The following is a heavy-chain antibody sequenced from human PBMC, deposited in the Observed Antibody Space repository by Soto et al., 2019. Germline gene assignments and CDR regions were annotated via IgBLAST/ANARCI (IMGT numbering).Heavy chain of an antibody. Sequence: QVQLVQSGAEVKKPGASVKVSCKASGYTFTSYGISWVRQAPGQGLEWMGWISAYNGNTNYAQKLQGRVTMTTDTSTSTAYMELRSLRTDDTAGYYCASDQGSYGSLGGGYWGQGTLVTVSS. D-gene: IGHD5-18*01. CDR2: ISAYNGNT. CDR1: GYTFTSYG. J-gene: IGHJ4*02. CDR3: ASDQGSYGSLGGGY. V-gene: IGHV1-18*01.